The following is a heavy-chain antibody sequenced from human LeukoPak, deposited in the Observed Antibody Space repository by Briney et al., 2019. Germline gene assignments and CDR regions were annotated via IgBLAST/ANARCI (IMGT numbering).Heavy chain of an antibody. Sequence: GESLKISCVASGFTFSLYWMTWVRQAPGKGLEWVANIKHDGSEKYYVDSVKGRFTISRDNAKKSLYLQMNSLRGEDTAVYYCARGRSTEYWGQGTLVTVSS. CDR1: GFTFSLYW. CDR2: IKHDGSEK. V-gene: IGHV3-7*01. CDR3: ARGRSTEY. J-gene: IGHJ4*02.